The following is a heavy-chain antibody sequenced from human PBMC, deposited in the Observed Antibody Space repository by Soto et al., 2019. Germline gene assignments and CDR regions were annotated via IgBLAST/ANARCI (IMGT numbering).Heavy chain of an antibody. J-gene: IGHJ2*01. D-gene: IGHD2-21*01. V-gene: IGHV5-51*01. Sequence: GESLKISCKGSGHSFTTYWIAAVRQMPGRGLEWLGIIYPGDSDARDSPSFQGQVTISADQSIRTDYLQWSSLKASDTVMYYCARRVCEKPGLVYWYLDLWGRGTLVTVS. CDR2: IYPGDSDA. CDR3: ARRVCEKPGLVYWYLDL. CDR1: GHSFTTYW.